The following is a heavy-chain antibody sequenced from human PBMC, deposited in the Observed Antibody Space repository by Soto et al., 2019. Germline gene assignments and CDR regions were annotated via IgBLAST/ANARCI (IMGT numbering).Heavy chain of an antibody. CDR2: ISWNSETI. D-gene: IGHD6-13*01. V-gene: IGHV3-9*01. CDR1: GFTVDDYA. Sequence: PGGSLRLSCAAFGFTVDDYAMHWVRQAPGKGLEWVSGISWNSETIDYADSVKGRFTISRDNAKNTLYLQMNSLRAEDTAVYYCARERVRYSSSWYSVGYYYGMDVWGQGTTVTVSS. J-gene: IGHJ6*02. CDR3: ARERVRYSSSWYSVGYYYGMDV.